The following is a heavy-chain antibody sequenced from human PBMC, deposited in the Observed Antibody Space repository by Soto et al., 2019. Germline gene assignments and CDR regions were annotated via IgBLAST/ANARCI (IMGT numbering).Heavy chain of an antibody. J-gene: IGHJ6*02. V-gene: IGHV4-34*01. CDR3: ARDGQYYHLWSGCQHEGPYGMDV. CDR1: GGSFSGYY. Sequence: ETLSLTCAVYGGSFSGYYWTWIRQAPGKELEWIGEINHSGSTNYNSSLKSRVTISVDTSKNQFSLILHSVTAADTAVYYCARDGQYYHLWSGCQHEGPYGMDVWGQGTTVTVSS. CDR2: INHSGST. D-gene: IGHD3-3*02.